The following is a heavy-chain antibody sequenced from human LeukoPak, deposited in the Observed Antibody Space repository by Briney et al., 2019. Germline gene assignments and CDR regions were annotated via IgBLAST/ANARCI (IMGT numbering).Heavy chain of an antibody. CDR2: IYHSGST. D-gene: IGHD6-19*01. CDR3: ARDSSGWSAGDY. CDR1: GYSISSGYY. J-gene: IGHJ4*02. V-gene: IGHV4-38-2*02. Sequence: SETLCLTCTVSGYSISSGYYWGWSRQPPGKGLEWIGSIYHSGSTYYNPSLKSRVTISVDTSKNQFSLKLSSVTAADTAVYYCARDSSGWSAGDYWGQGTLVTVPS.